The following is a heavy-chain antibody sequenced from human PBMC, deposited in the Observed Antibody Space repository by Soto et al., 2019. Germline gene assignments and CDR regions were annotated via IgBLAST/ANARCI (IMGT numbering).Heavy chain of an antibody. Sequence: GGSLRLSCTASGFTFSNCAMSWVRQAPGRGLECVAVISVTGDATFYADSVKGRFTISRDNSKNTLYLQMNGLRVEDTAVYYCAKDRLAGNFDYWGQGTQVTVSS. V-gene: IGHV3-23*01. J-gene: IGHJ4*02. CDR3: AKDRLAGNFDY. CDR2: ISVTGDAT. CDR1: GFTFSNCA.